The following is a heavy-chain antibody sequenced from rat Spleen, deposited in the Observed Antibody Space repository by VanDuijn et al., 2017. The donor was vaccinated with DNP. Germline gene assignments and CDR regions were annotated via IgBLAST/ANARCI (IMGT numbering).Heavy chain of an antibody. D-gene: IGHD4-3*01. CDR2: IGSPACGP. V-gene: IGHV5-22*01. CDR3: VRWNSGHFDY. Sequence: EVQLVESGGGLVQPGRSLKLSCAASGFTFSDYYMAWVRQAPTKGLEWVAYIGSPACGPYYTDSVKGRFPISRDNAKSTLYLQMNSLRSEDMATYYCVRWNSGHFDYWGQGVMVTVSS. CDR1: GFTFSDYY. J-gene: IGHJ2*01.